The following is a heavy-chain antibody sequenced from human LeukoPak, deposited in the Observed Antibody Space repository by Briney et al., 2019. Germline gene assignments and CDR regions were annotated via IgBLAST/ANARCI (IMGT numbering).Heavy chain of an antibody. V-gene: IGHV3-21*01. J-gene: IGHJ6*02. CDR2: ISSSSSYI. D-gene: IGHD3-10*01. CDR3: AREGVLWFGELLIYYYGMDV. CDR1: GFTFSSYS. Sequence: GGSLRLSCAASGFTFSSYSMNWVRQAPGKGLEWVSSISSSSSYIYYADSVKGRFTISRDNAKNSLYLQMNSLRAEDTAVYYCAREGVLWFGELLIYYYGMDVWGQGTTVTVSS.